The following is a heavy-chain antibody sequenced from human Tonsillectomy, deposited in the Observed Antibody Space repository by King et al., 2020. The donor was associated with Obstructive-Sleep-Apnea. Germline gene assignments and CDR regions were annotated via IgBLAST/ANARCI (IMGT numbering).Heavy chain of an antibody. D-gene: IGHD4-17*01. Sequence: VQLVESGGGLVQPGGSLRLSCAASGFTFSSYWMNWVRQAPGKGLEWGANIKQDGNEKYYVDSVQGRFSISRDNAKNSLYLQMNSLRAEDTAVYYCARSVLYGDYALDYWGQGTLVTVSS. J-gene: IGHJ4*02. CDR1: GFTFSSYW. CDR2: IKQDGNEK. V-gene: IGHV3-7*03. CDR3: ARSVLYGDYALDY.